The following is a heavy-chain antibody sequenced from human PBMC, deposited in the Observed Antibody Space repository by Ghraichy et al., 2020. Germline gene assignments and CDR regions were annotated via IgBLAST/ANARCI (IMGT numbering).Heavy chain of an antibody. D-gene: IGHD3-22*01. CDR1: AGSISSYF. CDR2: INDSGST. V-gene: IGHV4-59*13. Sequence: GSLRLSCSVSAGSISSYFWSWVRQPPGKGLEWIGYINDSGSTKYNPSLKSRVTMSVDTSKNQFSLSLSSVTAADTAVYYCARGRWTIRYYDTSGYFLDFWGQGSLVTVSS. J-gene: IGHJ4*02. CDR3: ARGRWTIRYYDTSGYFLDF.